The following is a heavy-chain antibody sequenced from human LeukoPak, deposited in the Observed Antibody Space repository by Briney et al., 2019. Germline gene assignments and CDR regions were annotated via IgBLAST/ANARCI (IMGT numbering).Heavy chain of an antibody. D-gene: IGHD3-16*01. V-gene: IGHV3-21*01. CDR1: GFTFRTYS. CDR3: AKGDKMLTWRRTYNRFDP. J-gene: IGHJ5*02. CDR2: ISGSSSYI. Sequence: PGGSLRLSCAASGFTFRTYSMNWVRQAPGKGLEWVSSISGSSSYIYYADSLKARFTISRDNAKNSLYLQMNSLRAEDTAVYFCAKGDKMLTWRRTYNRFDPWGQGTLVTVSS.